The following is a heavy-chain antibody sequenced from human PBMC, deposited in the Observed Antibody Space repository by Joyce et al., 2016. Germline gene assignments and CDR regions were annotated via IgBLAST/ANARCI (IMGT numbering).Heavy chain of an antibody. D-gene: IGHD3-3*01. CDR3: AKDRVSFSSITTFGLAHYGMDV. Sequence: GLEWVAVIVHDGRYKYYADSLKGQFAISRDKSKDMVYLQMNSLKSEDTAVYYCAKDRVSFSSITTFGLAHYGMDVWGPGTTVIVSS. CDR2: IVHDGRYK. J-gene: IGHJ6*02. V-gene: IGHV3-30*18.